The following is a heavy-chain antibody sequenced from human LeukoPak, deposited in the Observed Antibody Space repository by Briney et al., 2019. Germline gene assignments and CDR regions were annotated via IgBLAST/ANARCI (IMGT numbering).Heavy chain of an antibody. J-gene: IGHJ4*02. D-gene: IGHD2-2*01. CDR2: IWYDGTSE. V-gene: IGHV3-33*01. Sequence: GGSLRLSCATSGFTFGSYGMNWVRQAPGKGLEWVAVIWYDGTSENYADSVKGRFTISRDNPTNSLYLQMNSLTVEDTALYFCARMPAAIDYWGQGTLVTVSS. CDR3: ARMPAAIDY. CDR1: GFTFGSYG.